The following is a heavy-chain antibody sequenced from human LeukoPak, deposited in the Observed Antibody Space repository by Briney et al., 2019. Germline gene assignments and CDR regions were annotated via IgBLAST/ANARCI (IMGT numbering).Heavy chain of an antibody. J-gene: IGHJ4*02. D-gene: IGHD4-17*01. CDR2: ISYDGSNK. Sequence: QTGGSLRLSCAASGFTFSSYAMHWVRQAPGKGLEWVAVISYDGSNKYYADSVKGRFTISRDNSKNTLYLQMNSLRAEETAVYYCAQGTSDYSGLDYWGQGTLVTVSS. V-gene: IGHV3-30*04. CDR1: GFTFSSYA. CDR3: AQGTSDYSGLDY.